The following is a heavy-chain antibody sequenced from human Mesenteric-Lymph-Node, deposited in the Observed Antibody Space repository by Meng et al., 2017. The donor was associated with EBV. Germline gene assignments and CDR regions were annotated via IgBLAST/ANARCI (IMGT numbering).Heavy chain of an antibody. J-gene: IGHJ4*02. Sequence: QVQPRQWGGGLLKPSETLSLTCAVFGESFTPYFWSWIRQPPGKGLEWIGEISHGGSINYNPSLKSRLTISVDTSNNLFSLNINSVTVADTAVYYCARGGLQSSGWYKERPHWGQGTLVTVSS. CDR3: ARGGLQSSGWYKERPH. D-gene: IGHD6-19*01. CDR1: GESFTPYF. CDR2: ISHGGSI. V-gene: IGHV4-34*02.